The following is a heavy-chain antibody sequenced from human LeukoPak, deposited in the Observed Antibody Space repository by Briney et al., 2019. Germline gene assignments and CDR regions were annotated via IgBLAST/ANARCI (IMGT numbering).Heavy chain of an antibody. CDR2: INSDGSTT. CDR3: ARGRKAGVDNYYYMDV. CDR1: GFTLSPYW. Sequence: GGSLRLSCAASGFTLSPYWIHWVRQAPGKGLLWVSRINSDGSTTDYADSVQGRFTISRDNAKNTLYLQMNSLRAEDTAVYYCARGRKAGVDNYYYMDVWGKGNTVTVSS. D-gene: IGHD3-10*01. J-gene: IGHJ6*03. V-gene: IGHV3-74*01.